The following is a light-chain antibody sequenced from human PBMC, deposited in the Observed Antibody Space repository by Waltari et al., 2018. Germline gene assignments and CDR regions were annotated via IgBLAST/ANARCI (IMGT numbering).Light chain of an antibody. CDR1: SSDFRSYIY. Sequence: QSALPQPASVSRSPAQSITLTCPGTSSDFRSYIYVSWYQQYPGKAPKLLIYAVTQRPSGVSDRFSGSKSGNTASLTISGLQAEDEADYYCCSYAGDSLYVFGTGTTVTV. CDR3: CSYAGDSLYV. CDR2: AVT. V-gene: IGLV2-23*02. J-gene: IGLJ1*01.